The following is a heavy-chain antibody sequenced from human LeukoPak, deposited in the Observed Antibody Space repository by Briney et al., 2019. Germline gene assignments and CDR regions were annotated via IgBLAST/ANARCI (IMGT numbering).Heavy chain of an antibody. J-gene: IGHJ4*02. D-gene: IGHD3-10*01. Sequence: ASVKVSCKASGYTFTAYYIHWVRQAPGQGLEWMGRINPKNGDTNYAQKFQDRVTMTRDTSMSAACMEISRLTYDDTAVYYCARDLADYYGSYFDYWGQGTLVTVSS. CDR3: ARDLADYYGSYFDY. CDR2: INPKNGDT. V-gene: IGHV1-2*06. CDR1: GYTFTAYY.